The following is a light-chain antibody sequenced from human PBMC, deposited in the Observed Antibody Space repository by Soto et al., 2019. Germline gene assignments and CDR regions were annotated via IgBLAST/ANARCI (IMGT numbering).Light chain of an antibody. CDR2: EVS. CDR3: SSYTSSSTLYV. CDR1: RSDVGGYKY. J-gene: IGLJ1*01. V-gene: IGLV2-14*01. Sequence: QSMLTQPASVSGSPGQSITISCTGTRSDVGGYKYVSWYQQHPGKAPKLMIYEVSNRPSGVSNRFSGSKSGNTASLTISGLQAEDEADYYCSSYTSSSTLYVFGTGTKLTVL.